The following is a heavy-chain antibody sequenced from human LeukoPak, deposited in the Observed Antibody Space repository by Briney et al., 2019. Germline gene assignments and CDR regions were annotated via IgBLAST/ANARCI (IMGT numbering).Heavy chain of an antibody. CDR3: ARVPRGAGALDY. CDR2: VYHRGNT. V-gene: IGHV4-4*02. CDR1: GVSITSDNW. J-gene: IGHJ4*02. Sequence: SGTLSHTCAVSGVSITSDNWWSWVRQTPGKGLEWIGEVYHRGNTNYNPSLKSRVTVSVDKSKNQFSLKLNSVTAADTAVYYCARVPRGAGALDYWGQGTLVTVSS. D-gene: IGHD3-10*01.